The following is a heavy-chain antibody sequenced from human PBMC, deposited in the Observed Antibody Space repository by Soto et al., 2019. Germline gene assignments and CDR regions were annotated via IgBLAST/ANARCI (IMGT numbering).Heavy chain of an antibody. J-gene: IGHJ2*01. Sequence: SETLSLTCAVSGGSIGSSNWWSWVRQPPGRGLEWIGEIYHSGSTNYNPSLKSRVTISVDKSKNQFSLKLSSVTAADTAVYYCARVKTVVVVAATPLHWYFDLWGRGTLVTVSS. CDR2: IYHSGST. CDR1: GGSIGSSNW. V-gene: IGHV4-4*02. CDR3: ARVKTVVVVAATPLHWYFDL. D-gene: IGHD2-15*01.